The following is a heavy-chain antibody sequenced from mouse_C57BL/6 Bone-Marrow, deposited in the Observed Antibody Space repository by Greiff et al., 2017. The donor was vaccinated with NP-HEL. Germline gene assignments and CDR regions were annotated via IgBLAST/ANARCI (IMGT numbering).Heavy chain of an antibody. J-gene: IGHJ2*01. Sequence: QVQLQQSDAELVKPGASVKISCKVSGYTFTDHTIHWMKQRPEPGLEWIGYIYPSDGSPKYNEKFKGKATLTADKSSSTAYMQLNSLTSEDSAVYFCARKASYYYGYFDYWGQGTTLTVSS. V-gene: IGHV1-78*01. CDR2: IYPSDGSP. D-gene: IGHD1-1*01. CDR3: ARKASYYYGYFDY. CDR1: GYTFTDHT.